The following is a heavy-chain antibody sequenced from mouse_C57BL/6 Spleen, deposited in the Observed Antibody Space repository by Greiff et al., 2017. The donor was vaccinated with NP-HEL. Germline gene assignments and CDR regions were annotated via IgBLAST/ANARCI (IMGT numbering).Heavy chain of an antibody. Sequence: QVQLQQPGAELVKPGASVKMSCKASGYTFTSYWITWVKQRPGQGLEWIGVIYPGSGSTNYNEKFKSKATLTVDTSSSTAYMQLSSLTSEDSAVYYCARLLPVVPYAMDYWGQGTSVTVSS. CDR3: ARLLPVVPYAMDY. D-gene: IGHD1-1*01. CDR1: GYTFTSYW. V-gene: IGHV1-55*01. CDR2: IYPGSGST. J-gene: IGHJ4*01.